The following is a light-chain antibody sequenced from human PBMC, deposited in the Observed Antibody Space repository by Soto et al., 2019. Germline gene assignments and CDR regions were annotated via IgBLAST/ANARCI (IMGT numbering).Light chain of an antibody. Sequence: DIQMTQSPSYLSASVGDRVTITCRASQSISSYLNWYQQKPGKAPKLLIYDASSLESGVPSRFSGSRSGTEFTLTISSLQPEDVATYYCQKYNSAPLTFGGGTKVDIK. CDR2: DAS. V-gene: IGKV1-39*01. CDR1: QSISSY. CDR3: QKYNSAPLT. J-gene: IGKJ4*01.